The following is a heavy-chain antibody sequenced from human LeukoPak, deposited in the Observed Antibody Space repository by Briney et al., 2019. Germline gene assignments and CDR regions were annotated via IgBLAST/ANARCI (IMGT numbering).Heavy chain of an antibody. D-gene: IGHD5-12*01. J-gene: IGHJ4*02. CDR3: AREWGDIVATILDL. V-gene: IGHV3-21*01. Sequence: PGGSLRLSCAASGFTVSNHYMSWVRQAPGKGLEWVSSISSSGSYIYYADSVKGRFTISRDNAKNSLYLQMNSLRGEDTAVYYCAREWGDIVATILDLWGQGTLVTVSS. CDR1: GFTVSNHY. CDR2: ISSSGSYI.